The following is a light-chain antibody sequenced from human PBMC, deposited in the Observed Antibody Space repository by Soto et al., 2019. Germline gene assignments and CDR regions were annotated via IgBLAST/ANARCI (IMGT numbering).Light chain of an antibody. Sequence: DIQMNQSPSPLSASVGDRVTITCRASQSIGTWLAWYQQKLGKAPKLLIYDASSLESGVPSRFSGSGSGTEFTLTISSLQPHDSATYYCQQYKSSPGFGQGTKVEIK. V-gene: IGKV1-5*01. CDR3: QQYKSSPG. CDR1: QSIGTW. CDR2: DAS. J-gene: IGKJ1*01.